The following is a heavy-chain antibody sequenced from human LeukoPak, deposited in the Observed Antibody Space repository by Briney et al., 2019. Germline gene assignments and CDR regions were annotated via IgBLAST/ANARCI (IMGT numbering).Heavy chain of an antibody. V-gene: IGHV1-8*01. CDR1: GYTFTSYD. CDR2: MNPNSGNT. D-gene: IGHD5-18*01. CDR3: ARGSMVTALSLYHYYYMDV. Sequence: GASVKVSCKTSGYTFTSYDINWVRQATGQGLEWVGWMNPNSGNTGYAQKFQGRVTMTRNTSISTAYMELSSLRSEDTAVYYCARGSMVTALSLYHYYYMDVWGKGTTVTISS. J-gene: IGHJ6*03.